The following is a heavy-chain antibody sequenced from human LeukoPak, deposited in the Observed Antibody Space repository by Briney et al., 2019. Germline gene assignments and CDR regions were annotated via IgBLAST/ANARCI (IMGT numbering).Heavy chain of an antibody. Sequence: GESLKISCKGSGYSFTSYWIGWVRQMPGKGLEWMGIIYPGDSDTRYSPSFQGQVTISADKSISTAYLQWSSLKASDTAMCYCARLYGDYSNYYYYYMDVWGTGTTVTVSS. V-gene: IGHV5-51*01. CDR2: IYPGDSDT. D-gene: IGHD4-17*01. CDR3: ARLYGDYSNYYYYYMDV. J-gene: IGHJ6*03. CDR1: GYSFTSYW.